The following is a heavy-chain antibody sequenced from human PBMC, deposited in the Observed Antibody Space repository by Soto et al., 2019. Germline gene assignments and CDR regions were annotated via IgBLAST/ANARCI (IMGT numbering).Heavy chain of an antibody. V-gene: IGHV4-59*08. CDR3: ARLYGSSLFDY. CDR2: IYYSGST. J-gene: IGHJ4*02. D-gene: IGHD6-6*01. Sequence: PSETLSLTCTVSGGSISSYYWSWIRQPPGKGLEWIGYIYYSGSTNYNPSLQSRVTISIDTSKNQFSLKLSSVTAADTAVYYCARLYGSSLFDYWGQGTLVTVSS. CDR1: GGSISSYY.